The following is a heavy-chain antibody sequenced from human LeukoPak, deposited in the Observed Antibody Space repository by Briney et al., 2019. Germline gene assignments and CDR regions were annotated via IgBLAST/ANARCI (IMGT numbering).Heavy chain of an antibody. V-gene: IGHV3-30*02. CDR1: GFTFTKYG. CDR2: IRYDGSNN. Sequence: PGGSLRLSCAASGFTFTKYGMHWVRQAPGKGLEWVAFIRYDGSNNYYADSVKGRLTISRDNSKNTLYLQMNRLRAEDTAVYYCAKVREYYYDSSGYPFDYWGQGTLVTVSS. J-gene: IGHJ4*02. CDR3: AKVREYYYDSSGYPFDY. D-gene: IGHD3-22*01.